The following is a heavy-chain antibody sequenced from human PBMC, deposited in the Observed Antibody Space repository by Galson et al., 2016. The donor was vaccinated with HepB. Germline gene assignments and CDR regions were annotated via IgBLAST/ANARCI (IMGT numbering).Heavy chain of an antibody. CDR1: GGTFSSYP. CDR3: ARGAQGEWELLSTDWYFDL. Sequence: SVKVSCKASGGTFSSYPITWVRQAPGQGLEWMGGIIPIFGTANYAQKFQGRVTITADESTSTVYMELSSLRSEDTAVYYCARGAQGEWELLSTDWYFDLWGRGTLVTVSS. D-gene: IGHD1-26*01. CDR2: IIPIFGTA. V-gene: IGHV1-69*13. J-gene: IGHJ2*01.